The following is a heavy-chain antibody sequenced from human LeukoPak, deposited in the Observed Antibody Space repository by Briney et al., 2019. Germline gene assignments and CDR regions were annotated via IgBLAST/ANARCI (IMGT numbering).Heavy chain of an antibody. CDR3: ARGHDSSDGYWAGAFDI. D-gene: IGHD3-22*01. CDR2: IYYSGST. V-gene: IGHV4-59*01. J-gene: IGHJ3*02. Sequence: SETLSLTCTVSGGSISSYYWSWIRQPPGKGLEWIGYIYYSGSTNYNPSLKSRVTISVDTSKNQFSLKLSSVTAADTAVYYCARGHDSSDGYWAGAFDIWGQGTMVTISS. CDR1: GGSISSYY.